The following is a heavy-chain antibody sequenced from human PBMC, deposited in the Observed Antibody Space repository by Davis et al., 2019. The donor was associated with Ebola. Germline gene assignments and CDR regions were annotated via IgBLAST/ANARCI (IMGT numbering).Heavy chain of an antibody. D-gene: IGHD1-26*01. V-gene: IGHV4-39*01. Sequence: MPAATLPPSCSGSGGSVGRRTDYGAWSRQVPGQGLEYLGCINYGGYSYYTPPLKSRLTVLIDTSKNPFSLRLTSVTAADTAIYYCVRAGGSFWWFDPWGQGILVAVSS. CDR2: INYGGYS. CDR1: GGSVGRRTDY. J-gene: IGHJ5*02. CDR3: VRAGGSFWWFDP.